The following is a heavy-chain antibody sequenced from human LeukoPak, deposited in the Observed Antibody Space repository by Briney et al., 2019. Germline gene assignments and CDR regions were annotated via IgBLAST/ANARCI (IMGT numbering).Heavy chain of an antibody. CDR1: GGTFSSYA. J-gene: IGHJ4*02. D-gene: IGHD3-10*01. V-gene: IGHV1-69*13. CDR2: IIPIFGTA. CDR3: ARYGREDYGSGSYCPS. Sequence: ASVKVSCKASGGTFSSYAISWVRQAPGQGLEWMGGIIPIFGTANYAQKFQGRVTITADESTSTAYMELSGLRSEDTAVYYCARYGREDYGSGSYCPSWGQGTLVTVSS.